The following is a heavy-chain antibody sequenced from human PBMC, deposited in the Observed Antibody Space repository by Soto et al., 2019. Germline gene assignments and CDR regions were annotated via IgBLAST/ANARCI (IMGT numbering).Heavy chain of an antibody. Sequence: QVQLQESGPGLVKPSETLSLTCTVSGGSISSYYWSWIRQPAGKGLEWIGRIYASGITNYNHSLKSRINMSIDTSKNQFSLKLSSVTAADAAVYYCASAPSKPGEPIWDVFDFWGQGTMVTVSS. CDR1: GGSISSYY. D-gene: IGHD1-26*01. CDR3: ASAPSKPGEPIWDVFDF. CDR2: IYASGIT. V-gene: IGHV4-4*07. J-gene: IGHJ3*01.